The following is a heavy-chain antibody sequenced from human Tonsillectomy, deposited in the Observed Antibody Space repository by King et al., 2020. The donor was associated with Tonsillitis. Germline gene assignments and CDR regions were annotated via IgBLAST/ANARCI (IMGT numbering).Heavy chain of an antibody. CDR1: GFTFNSYG. CDR3: ARNLRTWNDLFDC. V-gene: IGHV3-33*05. J-gene: IGHJ4*02. Sequence: VQLVESGGGVVQPGRSLRLSCAASGFTFNSYGMHWVRQAPGKGLEWVAVVSYEGSNKYYGDSVKGRFTISRDNSKNTLYLQMNSLRAEDTAVYYCARNLRTWNDLFDCWGQGTLVTVSS. D-gene: IGHD1-1*01. CDR2: VSYEGSNK.